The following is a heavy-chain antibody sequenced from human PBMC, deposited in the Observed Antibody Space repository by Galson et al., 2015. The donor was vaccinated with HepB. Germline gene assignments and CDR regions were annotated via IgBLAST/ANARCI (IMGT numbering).Heavy chain of an antibody. J-gene: IGHJ4*02. Sequence: SLRLSCAASGFTFSSYGMHWVRQAPGKGLEWVAVISYDGSNKYYADSVKGRFTISRDNSKNTLYLQMNSLRAEDTAVYYCAKERVVGATRGYYFDYWGQGTLVTVSS. CDR1: GFTFSSYG. CDR3: AKERVVGATRGYYFDY. V-gene: IGHV3-30*18. CDR2: ISYDGSNK. D-gene: IGHD1-26*01.